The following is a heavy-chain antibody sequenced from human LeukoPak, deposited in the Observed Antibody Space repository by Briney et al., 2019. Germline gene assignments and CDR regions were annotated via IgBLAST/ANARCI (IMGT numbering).Heavy chain of an antibody. CDR3: ARGAAPILTGIGGHLYYYYMDV. CDR2: IYTSGST. D-gene: IGHD1-20*01. V-gene: IGHV4-4*07. CDR1: GGSISSYY. J-gene: IGHJ6*03. Sequence: SETLSLTCTVSGGSISSYYWSWIRQPAGKGLEWIGRIYTSGSTNYNPSLKSRVTMSVDTSKNQFSLKLSSVTAADTAVYYCARGAAPILTGIGGHLYYYYMDVWGKGTTVTVSS.